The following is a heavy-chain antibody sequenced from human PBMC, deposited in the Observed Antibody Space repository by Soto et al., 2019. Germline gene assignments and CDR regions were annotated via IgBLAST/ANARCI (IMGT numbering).Heavy chain of an antibody. Sequence: LSLTCTVSGGSISSYYWSWIRQPAGKGMEWIGRIHTTDGTNYNPSLKSRVTMSIDTSNNQFSLKLSSLTAADTAVYYCARALSSAAGLYFDFWGQGTLVTVS. J-gene: IGHJ4*02. CDR2: IHTTDGT. CDR3: ARALSSAAGLYFDF. V-gene: IGHV4-4*07. D-gene: IGHD6-13*01. CDR1: GGSISSYY.